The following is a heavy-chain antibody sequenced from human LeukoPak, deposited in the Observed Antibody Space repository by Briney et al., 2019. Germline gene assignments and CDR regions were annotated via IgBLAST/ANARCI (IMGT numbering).Heavy chain of an antibody. Sequence: GGSLRLSCAASGFTFSSSGMHWVRQAPGKGLEWVAVILYNGSNKYYADSVEGRFTISRDNSKNTLYLQMNSLRVEDTAVYYCARAGGYCSGGSCYRGYSWFDPWGQGTLVTVSS. CDR3: ARAGGYCSGGSCYRGYSWFDP. CDR2: ILYNGSNK. D-gene: IGHD2-15*01. CDR1: GFTFSSSG. V-gene: IGHV3-33*01. J-gene: IGHJ5*02.